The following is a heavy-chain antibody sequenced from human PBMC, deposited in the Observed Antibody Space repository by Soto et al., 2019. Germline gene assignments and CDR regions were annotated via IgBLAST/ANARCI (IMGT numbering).Heavy chain of an antibody. J-gene: IGHJ6*02. CDR3: TSPPTVTNYGSDYYYGMDV. D-gene: IGHD4-17*01. CDR2: IRSKANSYAT. V-gene: IGHV3-73*01. Sequence: PGGSLRLSCAASGFTFSGSAMHWVRQASGKGLEWVGRIRSKANSYATAYAASVKGRFTISRDDSKNTAYLQMNSLKTEDTAVYYCTSPPTVTNYGSDYYYGMDVWGQGTTVTVSS. CDR1: GFTFSGSA.